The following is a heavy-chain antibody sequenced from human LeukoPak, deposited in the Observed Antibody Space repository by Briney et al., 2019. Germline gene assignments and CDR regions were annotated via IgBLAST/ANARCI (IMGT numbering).Heavy chain of an antibody. CDR2: IIPIFGTA. Sequence: ASVKVSCKASEGTFSSYAISWVRQAPGHGLEWMGGIIPIFGTANYAQKFQGRVTITADKSTSTAYMELSSLRSEDTAVYYCARRESYFDYWGQGTLVTVSS. V-gene: IGHV1-69*06. D-gene: IGHD1-26*01. CDR1: EGTFSSYA. J-gene: IGHJ4*02. CDR3: ARRESYFDY.